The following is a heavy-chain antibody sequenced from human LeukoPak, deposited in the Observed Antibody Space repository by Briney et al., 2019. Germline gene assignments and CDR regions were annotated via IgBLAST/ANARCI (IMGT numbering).Heavy chain of an antibody. CDR2: IYYSGST. Sequence: PSETLSLTCTVSGGSISSSSYYWGWIRQPPGKGLEWIGSIYYSGSTYYNPSLKSRVTISVDTSKNQFSLKLSSVTAADTAVYYCARDRRVLTYYYGMDVWGQGTTVTVSS. J-gene: IGHJ6*02. CDR3: ARDRRVLTYYYGMDV. V-gene: IGHV4-39*07. CDR1: GGSISSSSYY. D-gene: IGHD3-3*01.